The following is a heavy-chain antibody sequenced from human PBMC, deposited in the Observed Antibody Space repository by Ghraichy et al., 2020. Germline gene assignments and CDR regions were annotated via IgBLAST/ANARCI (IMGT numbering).Heavy chain of an antibody. CDR1: GGSFSGYH. J-gene: IGHJ6*02. V-gene: IGHV4-34*01. Sequence: LSLTCAVYGGSFSGYHWSWSRQPPGKGLEWIGEINHISTTSYNPSLTSRVTISVDTSRNQFSLKLNSVNAADTAGYYCAGGCESGGSASGAPGGCMDVLGPGTTVTVPS. D-gene: IGHD3-10*01. CDR3: AGGCESGGSASGAPGGCMDV. CDR2: INHISTT.